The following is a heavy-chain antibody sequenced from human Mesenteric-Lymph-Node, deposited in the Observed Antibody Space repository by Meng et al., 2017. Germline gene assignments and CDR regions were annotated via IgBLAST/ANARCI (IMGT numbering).Heavy chain of an antibody. Sequence: QGQLGQSGTEVKKPGAAVKVSCKASGYTFTSYGISWVRQAPGQGLEWMGWISAYNGNTNYAQKLQGRVTMTTDTSTSTAYMELRSLRSDDTAVYYCARDHLWFGEFRNWFDPWGQGTLVTVSS. CDR2: ISAYNGNT. V-gene: IGHV1-18*01. D-gene: IGHD3-10*01. CDR3: ARDHLWFGEFRNWFDP. CDR1: GYTFTSYG. J-gene: IGHJ5*02.